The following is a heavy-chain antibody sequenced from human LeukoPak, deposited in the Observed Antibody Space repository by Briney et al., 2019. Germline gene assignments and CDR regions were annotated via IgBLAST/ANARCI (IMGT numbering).Heavy chain of an antibody. D-gene: IGHD5-12*01. Sequence: GGSLRLSCAASGFTFSSYSMNWVRQAPGKGLEWVSSISSSSSYIYYADSVKGRFTISRDNAKNSLYLQMNSLRAEDTAVYYCARDLRGYSGRINDYYYGMDVWGQGTTVTVSS. V-gene: IGHV3-21*01. J-gene: IGHJ6*02. CDR2: ISSSSSYI. CDR3: ARDLRGYSGRINDYYYGMDV. CDR1: GFTFSSYS.